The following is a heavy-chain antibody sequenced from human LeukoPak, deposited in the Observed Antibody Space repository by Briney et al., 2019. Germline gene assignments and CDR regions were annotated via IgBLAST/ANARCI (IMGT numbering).Heavy chain of an antibody. J-gene: IGHJ4*02. CDR2: ISSSSSYI. CDR1: GFTFSSYS. Sequence: PGGSLRLSCAASGFTFSSYSMNWVRQAPGKGLEWVSSISSSSSYIYYADSVKGRFTISRDNSKNTLYLQMNSLRAEDTAVYYCAKDETYYYDSSGYRNYYFDYWGQGTLVTVSS. CDR3: AKDETYYYDSSGYRNYYFDY. V-gene: IGHV3-21*01. D-gene: IGHD3-22*01.